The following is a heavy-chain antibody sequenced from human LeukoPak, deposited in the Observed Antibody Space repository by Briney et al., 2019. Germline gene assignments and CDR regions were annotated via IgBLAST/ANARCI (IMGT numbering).Heavy chain of an antibody. Sequence: PSETLSLTCAVYGGSFSGYYWSWIRQPPGKGLEWIGEINHSGSTNYNPSLKSRVTISVDTSKNQFSLKLSSVTAADTAVYYCARDLPVAGTGSGYWGQGTLVTVSS. J-gene: IGHJ4*02. D-gene: IGHD6-19*01. CDR3: ARDLPVAGTGSGY. V-gene: IGHV4-34*01. CDR1: GGSFSGYY. CDR2: INHSGST.